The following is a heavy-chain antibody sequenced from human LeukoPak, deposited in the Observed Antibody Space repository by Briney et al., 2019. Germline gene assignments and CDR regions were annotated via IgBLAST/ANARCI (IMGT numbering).Heavy chain of an antibody. CDR2: ISSSSSYI. V-gene: IGHV3-21*01. J-gene: IGHJ5*02. CDR3: ARVLYCGGDCHPAANWFDP. D-gene: IGHD2-21*02. Sequence: GGSLRLSCAASGFTFSSYSMNWVRQAPGKGLEWVSSISSSSSYIYYADSVKGRFTISRDNAKNSLYLQMNSLRAEDTAVYYCARVLYCGGDCHPAANWFDPWGQGTLVTVSS. CDR1: GFTFSSYS.